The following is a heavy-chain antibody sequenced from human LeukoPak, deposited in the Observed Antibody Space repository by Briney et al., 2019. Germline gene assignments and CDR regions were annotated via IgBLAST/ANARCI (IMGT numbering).Heavy chain of an antibody. CDR1: GYSISSGYY. CDR2: IYYSGST. CDR3: ARVTSNWFDP. J-gene: IGHJ5*02. V-gene: IGHV4-38-2*02. Sequence: SETLSLTCTVSGYSISSGYYWGWIRQPPGKGLEWIGYIYYSGSTNYNPSLKSRVTISVDTSKNQFSLKLSSVTAADTAVYYCARVTSNWFDPWGQGTLVTVSS.